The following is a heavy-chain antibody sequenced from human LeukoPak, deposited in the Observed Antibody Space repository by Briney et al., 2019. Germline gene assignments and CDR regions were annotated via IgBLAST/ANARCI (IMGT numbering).Heavy chain of an antibody. V-gene: IGHV3-30*18. Sequence: LSLTCTVSGGSISSSSYYWGWVRQAPGKGLEWVAAISYHGSNKNYADSVKGRCTISRDNSKNTLYLQMNSLRPEDTAVYYCAKGMVIADASDIWGQGTMVTVSS. J-gene: IGHJ3*02. CDR1: GGSISSSSYY. D-gene: IGHD3-3*01. CDR2: ISYHGSNK. CDR3: AKGMVIADASDI.